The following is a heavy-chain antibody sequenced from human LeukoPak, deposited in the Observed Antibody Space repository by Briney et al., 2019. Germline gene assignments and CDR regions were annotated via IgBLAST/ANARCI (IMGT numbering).Heavy chain of an antibody. CDR3: TRVIRAGYSSGWSLDY. CDR2: IRSKAYGGTT. J-gene: IGHJ4*02. Sequence: GGSLRLSCTASGFTFGDYAMSCVRQAPGKGLEWVGFIRSKAYGGTTEYAASVKGRFTISRDDSKSIAYLQMNSLKTEDTAVYYCTRVIRAGYSSGWSLDYWGQGTLVTVSS. CDR1: GFTFGDYA. V-gene: IGHV3-49*04. D-gene: IGHD6-19*01.